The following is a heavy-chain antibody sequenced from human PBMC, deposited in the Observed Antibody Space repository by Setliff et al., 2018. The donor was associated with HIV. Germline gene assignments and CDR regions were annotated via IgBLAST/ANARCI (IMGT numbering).Heavy chain of an antibody. CDR2: INPNNGAT. CDR3: AGVPCSGGNCYRPPDHYYMDV. D-gene: IGHD2-15*01. Sequence: ASVKVSCKASGYNFNAYHMHWVRQATGQGLEWMGRINPNNGATQAAEEFKGRVTMTRDMSISTAYMELSGLTSDDTAVYYCAGVPCSGGNCYRPPDHYYMDVWGKGTTVTVSS. CDR1: GYNFNAYH. J-gene: IGHJ6*03. V-gene: IGHV1-2*06.